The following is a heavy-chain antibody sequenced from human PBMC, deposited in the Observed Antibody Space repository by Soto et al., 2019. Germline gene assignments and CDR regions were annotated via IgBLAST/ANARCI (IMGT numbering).Heavy chain of an antibody. J-gene: IGHJ4*02. CDR1: GGSISSGGYS. V-gene: IGHV4-30-2*01. D-gene: IGHD5-18*01. CDR2: IYHSGST. CDR3: ARGRYSYGIGY. Sequence: SETLSLTCAVSGGSISSGGYSWSWIRQPPGKGQEWIGYIYHSGSTYYNPSLKSRVTISIDRSKNQFSLKLSSVTAADTAVYYCARGRYSYGIGYWGQGTLVTVSS.